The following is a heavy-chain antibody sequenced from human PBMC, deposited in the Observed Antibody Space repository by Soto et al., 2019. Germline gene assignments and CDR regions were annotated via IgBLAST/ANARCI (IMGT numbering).Heavy chain of an antibody. CDR3: SRGRGGSYGGNSADFDI. V-gene: IGHV3-33*01. J-gene: IGHJ3*02. Sequence: QVQLVESGGGVVQPGTSLRLSCEASGFTFSGFGMHWVRQAPGKGLEWVAVIWYDGSKKYYADCVKGRFTISRDNSKNALYLQMNSLRAEDTAVYYCSRGRGGSYGGNSADFDIWGQGTLVTVSS. CDR2: IWYDGSKK. D-gene: IGHD4-17*01. CDR1: GFTFSGFG.